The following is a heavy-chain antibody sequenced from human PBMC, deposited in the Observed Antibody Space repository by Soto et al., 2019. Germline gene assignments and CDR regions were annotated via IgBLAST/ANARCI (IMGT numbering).Heavy chain of an antibody. V-gene: IGHV3-53*01. CDR2: MYSEGET. CDR1: GFRISDAY. CDR3: SRDAPFDV. Sequence: EVQVVESGGGLIQPGGSLRLSCAASGFRISDAYMTWVRQAPGKGLEWVSVMYSEGETYYADSVKARFSVTRDNSKNTMYLQMNSLRAEDTAVYYCSRDAPFDVWGQGTTVVVSS. J-gene: IGHJ6*01.